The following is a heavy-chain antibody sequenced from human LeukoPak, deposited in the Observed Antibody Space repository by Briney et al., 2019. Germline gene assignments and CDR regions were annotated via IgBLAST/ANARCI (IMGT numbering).Heavy chain of an antibody. CDR1: GYTFTSHF. Sequence: ASVKVSCKASGYTFTSHFMHWVRQAPGQGLEWMGIINPRGGSTSYTQKFQGRVTITRNTSINTAYMELTSLRSEDTAVYYCAREPCSGGSCSWFFSWGQGTLVTVSS. D-gene: IGHD2-15*01. CDR3: AREPCSGGSCSWFFS. CDR2: INPRGGST. J-gene: IGHJ5*01. V-gene: IGHV1-46*01.